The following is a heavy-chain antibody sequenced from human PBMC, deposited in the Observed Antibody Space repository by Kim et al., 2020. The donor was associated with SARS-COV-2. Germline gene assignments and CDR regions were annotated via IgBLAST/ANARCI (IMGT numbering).Heavy chain of an antibody. CDR3: AKVMSGAYVGSDYFDY. Sequence: GGSLRLSCAASEFTFRSYAMDWVRQAPGKGLEWVSAISGRGDSTYYADSVKGRFTISRDNSKNTLYLQMNSLRAEDTAVYYCAKVMSGAYVGSDYFDYWGQGTLVTVSS. CDR2: ISGRGDST. D-gene: IGHD2-21*01. V-gene: IGHV3-23*01. J-gene: IGHJ4*02. CDR1: EFTFRSYA.